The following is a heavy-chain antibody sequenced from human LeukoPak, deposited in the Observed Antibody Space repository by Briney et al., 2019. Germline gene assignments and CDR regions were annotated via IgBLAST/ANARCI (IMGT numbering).Heavy chain of an antibody. Sequence: GGSLRLSCAASGFTFGSYSMNWVRQAPGKGLEWVSSISSSSSYIYYADSVKGRFTISRDNAKNSLYLQMNSLRAEDTAVYYCARDAGLSSSSDYWGQGTLVTVSS. J-gene: IGHJ4*02. V-gene: IGHV3-21*01. D-gene: IGHD6-6*01. CDR1: GFTFGSYS. CDR2: ISSSSSYI. CDR3: ARDAGLSSSSDY.